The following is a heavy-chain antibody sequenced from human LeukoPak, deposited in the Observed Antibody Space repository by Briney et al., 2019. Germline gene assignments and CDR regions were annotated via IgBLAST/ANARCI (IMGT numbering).Heavy chain of an antibody. CDR3: AKAFGSSWSLFHY. CDR2: IKQDGSEK. CDR1: GFTFSSYW. D-gene: IGHD6-13*01. J-gene: IGHJ4*02. Sequence: GGSLRLSCAASGFTFSSYWMSWVRQAPGKGLEWVANIKQDGSEKYYVDSVKGRFTISRDNAKNSLYLQMNSLRAEDTATFYCAKAFGSSWSLFHYWGQGTLVTVSS. V-gene: IGHV3-7*01.